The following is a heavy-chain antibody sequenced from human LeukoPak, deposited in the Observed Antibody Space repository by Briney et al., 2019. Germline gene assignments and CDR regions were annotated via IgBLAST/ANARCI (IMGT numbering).Heavy chain of an antibody. CDR3: ARRSRERPGWFDP. V-gene: IGHV5-51*01. J-gene: IGHJ5*02. D-gene: IGHD1-1*01. Sequence: GESLKISCKGSGYRFTSYWIGWVRQMPGKGLEWMGIIYPGDSDTRYCPSFQGQVTISADKSISTAYLQWSSLKASDTAMYYCARRSRERPGWFDPWGQGTLVTVSS. CDR1: GYRFTSYW. CDR2: IYPGDSDT.